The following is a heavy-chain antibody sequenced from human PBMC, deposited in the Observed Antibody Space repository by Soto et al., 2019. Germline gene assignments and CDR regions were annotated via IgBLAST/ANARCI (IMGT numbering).Heavy chain of an antibody. J-gene: IGHJ4*02. V-gene: IGHV4-4*02. CDR1: GGSISSSNW. Sequence: PSETLSLTCTVSGGSISSSNWWSWVRQPPGKGLEWIGEIYHSGSTNYNPSLKSRVTISVDKSKNQFSLKLNSVTAADTAVYYCARGWGKAAAGSDYWGQGTLVTVSS. D-gene: IGHD6-13*01. CDR2: IYHSGST. CDR3: ARGWGKAAAGSDY.